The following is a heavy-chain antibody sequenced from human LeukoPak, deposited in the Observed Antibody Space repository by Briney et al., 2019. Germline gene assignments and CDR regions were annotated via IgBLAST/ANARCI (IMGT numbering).Heavy chain of an antibody. Sequence: QAGGSLRLSCAASGFTFSSYGMHWVRQAPGKGLEWVAVISYDGSNKYYADSVKGRFTISRDNAKNALYLQMNSLRAEDTAVYYCARVDQWPQLAPDYWGQGTLVTVSS. J-gene: IGHJ4*02. CDR1: GFTFSSYG. CDR2: ISYDGSNK. CDR3: ARVDQWPQLAPDY. V-gene: IGHV3-30*03. D-gene: IGHD6-19*01.